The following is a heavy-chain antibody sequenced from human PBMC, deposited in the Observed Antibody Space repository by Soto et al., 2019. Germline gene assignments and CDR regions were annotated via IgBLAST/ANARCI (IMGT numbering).Heavy chain of an antibody. CDR1: GFAFSSYG. J-gene: IGHJ4*02. Sequence: QVQLVESGGDVVQPGRSLRLSCAASGFAFSSYGLHWVRQAPGKGLEWVAVISDDGSNKYYAESVKGRFTISRDNSKNTLYLKMNSLRAEDTAVYYCAKVHWNFLVYYFDYWGQGTLVTVSS. V-gene: IGHV3-30*18. CDR2: ISDDGSNK. D-gene: IGHD1-7*01. CDR3: AKVHWNFLVYYFDY.